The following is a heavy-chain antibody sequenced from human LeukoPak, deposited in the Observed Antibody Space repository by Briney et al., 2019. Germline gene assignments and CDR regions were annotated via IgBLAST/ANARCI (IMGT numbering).Heavy chain of an antibody. V-gene: IGHV3-23*01. D-gene: IGHD3-9*01. CDR1: GFTFSSYA. CDR3: ARGMTYYDILTGYFDY. Sequence: PGGSLRLSCAASGFTFSSYAMSWVRQAPGKGLEWVSAISGSGGSTYYADSVKGRFTISRDNSKNTLYLQMNSLRTEDTAVYYCARGMTYYDILTGYFDYWGQGTLVTVSS. CDR2: ISGSGGST. J-gene: IGHJ4*02.